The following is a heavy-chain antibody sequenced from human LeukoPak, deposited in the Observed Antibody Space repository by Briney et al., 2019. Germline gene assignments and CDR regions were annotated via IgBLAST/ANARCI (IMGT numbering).Heavy chain of an antibody. D-gene: IGHD3-22*01. V-gene: IGHV3-7*01. CDR1: GFTFSSYW. CDR3: ASLQDSSGFPFDY. Sequence: GGSLRLSCAASGFTFSSYWMSWVRQAPGKGLEWVANIKQDGSEKYYVDSVKGRFTISRDHAKNSLYLQMNSLRAEDTAVYYCASLQDSSGFPFDYWGQGTLVTVSS. J-gene: IGHJ4*02. CDR2: IKQDGSEK.